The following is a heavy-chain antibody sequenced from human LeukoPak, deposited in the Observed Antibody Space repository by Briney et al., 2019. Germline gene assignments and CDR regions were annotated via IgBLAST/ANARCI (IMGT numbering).Heavy chain of an antibody. CDR3: AKDAAYYYDSSGYYYFDY. CDR1: GFTFSSYA. Sequence: PGGSLRLSCAASGFTFSSYAMSWVRQAPGKGLEWVSAISGSGGSTYYADSVKGRFTISRDNSKNTLYLQMNSLRAEDTAAYYCAKDAAYYYDSSGYYYFDYWGQGTLVTVSS. V-gene: IGHV3-23*01. J-gene: IGHJ4*02. CDR2: ISGSGGST. D-gene: IGHD3-22*01.